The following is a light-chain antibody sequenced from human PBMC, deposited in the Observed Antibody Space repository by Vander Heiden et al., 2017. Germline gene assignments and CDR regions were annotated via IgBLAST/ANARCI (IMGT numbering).Light chain of an antibody. J-gene: IGLJ2*01. CDR2: ENN. CDR1: SSNIGNNY. Sequence: QSVLTQPPSVSAAPGQKVTISCSGSSSNIGNNYVSWYQQLPGTAPKLLSYENNKRPSGIPDRVSGSKSGTSATLGITGLQTGDEADDDCGTWDSSLSAGFGGGTKLTVL. CDR3: GTWDSSLSAG. V-gene: IGLV1-51*02.